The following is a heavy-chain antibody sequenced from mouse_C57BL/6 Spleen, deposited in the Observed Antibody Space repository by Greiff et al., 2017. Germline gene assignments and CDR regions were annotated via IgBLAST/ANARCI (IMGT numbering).Heavy chain of an antibody. CDR2: IRNKANGYTT. CDR1: GFTFTDYY. V-gene: IGHV7-3*01. J-gene: IGHJ4*01. CDR3: ASLYYDGDVDAMDY. Sequence: EVMLVESGGGLVQPGGSLSLSCAASGFTFTDYYMSWVRQPPGKALEWLGFIRNKANGYTTEYSASVKGRFTISRENSQSILYLQMNALRAEDSATYYCASLYYDGDVDAMDYWGQGTSVTVSS. D-gene: IGHD2-4*01.